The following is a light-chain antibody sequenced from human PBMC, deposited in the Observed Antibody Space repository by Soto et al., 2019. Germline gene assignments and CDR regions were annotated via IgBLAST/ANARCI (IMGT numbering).Light chain of an antibody. CDR2: DAS. CDR1: QRVSSY. V-gene: IGKV3-11*01. CDR3: QMYNNWVGT. Sequence: EIVLTQSPATLSLSPGERATLSCRASQRVSSYLAWYQQKPGQAPRLLIYDASYRATGIPARFSGSGSRTDFTLTINSLQSEDFAVYYCQMYNNWVGTFGGGTKVDIK. J-gene: IGKJ4*01.